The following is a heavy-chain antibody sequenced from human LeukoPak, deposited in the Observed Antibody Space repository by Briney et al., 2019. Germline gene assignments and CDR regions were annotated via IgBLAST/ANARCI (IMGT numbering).Heavy chain of an antibody. CDR1: GRSFSGYY. V-gene: IGHV4-34*01. CDR3: ARGFKYDILTGYYKGDAFDI. J-gene: IGHJ3*02. Sequence: PSETLSLTCAVYGRSFSGYYWSWIRQPPGKGLEWIGEINHSGSTNYNPSLKSRVTISVDTSKNQFSLKLSSVTAADTAVYYCARGFKYDILTGYYKGDAFDIWGQGTMVTVSS. D-gene: IGHD3-9*01. CDR2: INHSGST.